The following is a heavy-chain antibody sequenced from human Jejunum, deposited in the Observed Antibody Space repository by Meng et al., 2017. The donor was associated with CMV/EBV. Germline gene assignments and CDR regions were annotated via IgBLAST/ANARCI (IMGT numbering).Heavy chain of an antibody. J-gene: IGHJ6*02. V-gene: IGHV4-59*08. CDR2: IYYSGST. Sequence: YYWSWIRQPPGKGLEWIGCIYYSGSTNYNPSLKSRVTISVDTSKNQFSLKLASVTAADTAVYYCARAVLRFLEWDLSPHPYGMDVWGQGTTVTVSS. CDR3: ARAVLRFLEWDLSPHPYGMDV. CDR1: YY. D-gene: IGHD3-3*01.